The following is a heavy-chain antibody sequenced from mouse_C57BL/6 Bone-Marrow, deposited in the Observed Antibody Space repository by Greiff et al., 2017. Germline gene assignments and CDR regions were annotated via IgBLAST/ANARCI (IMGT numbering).Heavy chain of an antibody. CDR1: GYTFTSYW. V-gene: IGHV1-69*01. J-gene: IGHJ2*01. Sequence: QVQLQQPGAELVMPGASVKLSCKASGYTFTSYWMHWVKQRPGQGLEWIGEIDPSDSYTNYNQKFKGKSTLTVDKSSSTAYMQLRSLTSEDSAVYYCARDDGYYDYFDYGGQGTTLTVTS. CDR2: IDPSDSYT. D-gene: IGHD2-3*01. CDR3: ARDDGYYDYFDY.